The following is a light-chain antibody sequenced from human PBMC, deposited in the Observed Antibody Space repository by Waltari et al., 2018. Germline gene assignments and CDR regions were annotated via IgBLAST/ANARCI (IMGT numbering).Light chain of an antibody. J-gene: IGLJ2*01. Sequence: QSALTQPRSVSGSPGQSVTISCPGTRSDVGGYNYVSWYQQYPGKAPKLMIYDVSKRPSGVPDRFSGSKSGNTASLTISGLQAEDEADYYCCSHAGTYVVFGGGTKLTVL. CDR3: CSHAGTYVV. V-gene: IGLV2-11*01. CDR1: RSDVGGYNY. CDR2: DVS.